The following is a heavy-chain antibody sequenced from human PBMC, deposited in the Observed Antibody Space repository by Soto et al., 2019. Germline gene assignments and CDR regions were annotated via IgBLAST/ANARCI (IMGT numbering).Heavy chain of an antibody. V-gene: IGHV1-3*01. Sequence: QVPLVQSGAEVKKPGASVKVSCKASGYTFTSYAMHWVRQAPGQRLEWMGWINAGNGNTKYSQKFQGRVTITRDTSASTAYMELSSLRSEDTAVYYCAGEPGYCSGGSCYSFDYWGQGTLVTVSS. CDR1: GYTFTSYA. CDR3: AGEPGYCSGGSCYSFDY. D-gene: IGHD2-15*01. J-gene: IGHJ4*02. CDR2: INAGNGNT.